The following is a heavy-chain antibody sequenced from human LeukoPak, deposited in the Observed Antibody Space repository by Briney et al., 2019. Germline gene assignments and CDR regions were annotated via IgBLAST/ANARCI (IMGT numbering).Heavy chain of an antibody. V-gene: IGHV3-30-3*01. CDR3: ARGVGANYFDY. J-gene: IGHJ4*02. D-gene: IGHD1-26*01. CDR2: ISYDGSNK. CDR1: GFTFSSYA. Sequence: GSLRLSCAASGFTFSSYAMHWVRQAPGKRLEWVAVISYDGSNKYYADSVKGRFTISRDNSKNTLYLQMNSLRAEDTAVYYCARGVGANYFDYWGQGTLVTVSS.